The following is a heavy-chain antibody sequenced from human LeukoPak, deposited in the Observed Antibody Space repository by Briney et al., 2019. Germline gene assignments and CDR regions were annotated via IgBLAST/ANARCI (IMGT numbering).Heavy chain of an antibody. J-gene: IGHJ4*02. CDR3: ARSVPDYTRFDY. D-gene: IGHD4-11*01. Sequence: GGSLRLSCVASGFTFSDYAMNWVRQAPGKGLEWVSTFKTDSGQVYYAESVRGRFTISRDNSKNTVYLQMSSLRAEDTALYYCARSVPDYTRFDYWGQGALVTVSP. CDR1: GFTFSDYA. V-gene: IGHV3-23*01. CDR2: FKTDSGQV.